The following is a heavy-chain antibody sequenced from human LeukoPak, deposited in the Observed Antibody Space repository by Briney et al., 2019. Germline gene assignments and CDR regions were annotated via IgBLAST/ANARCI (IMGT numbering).Heavy chain of an antibody. CDR2: VHYSGNT. CDR1: GDSISSSIYY. D-gene: IGHD6-19*01. V-gene: IGHV4-39*02. Sequence: SETLSLTCTVSGDSISSSIYYWGWIRQPPGKGLEWIGSVHYSGNTYYSPSLKSRVTISIDTSKNQFSLKLSSVTAADTAVYYCARDLAVAGNYFDYWGQGTLVTVSS. J-gene: IGHJ4*02. CDR3: ARDLAVAGNYFDY.